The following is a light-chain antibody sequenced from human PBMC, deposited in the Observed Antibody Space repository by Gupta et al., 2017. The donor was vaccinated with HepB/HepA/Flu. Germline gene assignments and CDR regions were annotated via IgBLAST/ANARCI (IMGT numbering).Light chain of an antibody. J-gene: IGLJ3*02. V-gene: IGLV2-14*01. Sequence: SALTQPASVSGSPGPSITLSCTATSSDVGSDNYVSWRQQHSGKAPKLMIYDVPSRASGVSNRFSGSKSGNTASLTIAVLQDEDEADYYCSSYTTSSTWVFGGGTKLTVL. CDR3: SSYTTSSTWV. CDR2: DVP. CDR1: SSDVGSDNY.